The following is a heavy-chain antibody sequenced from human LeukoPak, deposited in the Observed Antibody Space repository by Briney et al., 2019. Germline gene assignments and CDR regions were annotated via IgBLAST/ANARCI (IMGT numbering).Heavy chain of an antibody. V-gene: IGHV3-21*01. CDR2: ISSSSSYI. D-gene: IGHD2-15*01. CDR3: AKRGGVVVAATRHYYHGMDV. J-gene: IGHJ6*02. CDR1: GFTFSSYS. Sequence: GGSLRLSCAASGFTFSSYSMNWVRQAPGNGLEWVSSISSSSSYIYYADSVKGRFTISRDNAKNSLYLQMNSLRAEDTAVYYCAKRGGVVVAATRHYYHGMDVWGQGTTVTVSS.